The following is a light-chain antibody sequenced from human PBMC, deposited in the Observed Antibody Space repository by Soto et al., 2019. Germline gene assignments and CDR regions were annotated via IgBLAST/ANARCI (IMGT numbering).Light chain of an antibody. V-gene: IGKV3D-15*01. CDR1: QGVSSN. CDR3: QQYSIWLALT. CDR2: AVS. J-gene: IGKJ4*01. Sequence: EIVMTQSPATLSVSPGESATLSCRASQGVSSNLAWYQQKPGQAPRLLIYAVSTRATGVPPRFSGSGIETDFTLTISSLQSEDFAVYYCQQYSIWLALTFGGGTRVEIK.